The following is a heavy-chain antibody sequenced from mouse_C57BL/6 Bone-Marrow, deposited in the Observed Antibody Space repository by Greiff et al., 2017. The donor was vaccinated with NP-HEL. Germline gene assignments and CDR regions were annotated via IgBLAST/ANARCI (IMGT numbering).Heavy chain of an antibody. J-gene: IGHJ2*01. CDR1: GYTFTSYW. V-gene: IGHV1-64*01. Sequence: QVQLQQPGAELVKPGASVKLSCKASGYTFTSYWMHWVKQRPGQGLEWIGMIHPNSGSTNYNEKFKSKATMTVDKSSSTAYMQLSSLTSEDSAVYYCAILLPRSYFDYWGQGTTLTVSS. D-gene: IGHD1-1*01. CDR2: IHPNSGST. CDR3: AILLPRSYFDY.